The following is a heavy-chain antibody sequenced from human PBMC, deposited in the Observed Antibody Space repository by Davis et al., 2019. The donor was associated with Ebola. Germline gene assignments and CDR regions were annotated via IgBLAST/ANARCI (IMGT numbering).Heavy chain of an antibody. CDR2: IFHSGST. V-gene: IGHV4-30-2*01. CDR1: GGSISSDGYS. Sequence: LRLSCAVSGGSISSDGYSWSWIRQPPGKGLEWIDYIFHSGSTNYNPSLKSRFTISVDTSKNQFSLKLSSVTAADTAVYYCAREGHNCSGGSCYSNYWGQGTLVTVSS. D-gene: IGHD2-15*01. J-gene: IGHJ4*02. CDR3: AREGHNCSGGSCYSNY.